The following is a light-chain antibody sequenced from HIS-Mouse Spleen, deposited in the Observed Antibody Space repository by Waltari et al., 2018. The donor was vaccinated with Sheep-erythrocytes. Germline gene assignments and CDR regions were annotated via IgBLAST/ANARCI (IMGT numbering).Light chain of an antibody. CDR3: QQYDNLPLT. Sequence: DIQMTQSPSSLSASVGDRVTITCQASQDISNYLNWYQQKPGKAPKLLIYDASNLETGVPSRFSGSGSGTEFTFTIRSLQPEDIATYYCQQYDNLPLTFGGGTKVEIK. J-gene: IGKJ4*01. V-gene: IGKV1-33*01. CDR2: DAS. CDR1: QDISNY.